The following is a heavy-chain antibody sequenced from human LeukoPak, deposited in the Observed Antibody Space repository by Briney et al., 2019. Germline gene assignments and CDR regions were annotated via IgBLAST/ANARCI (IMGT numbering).Heavy chain of an antibody. V-gene: IGHV3-53*01. CDR1: GFTVSSNY. CDR3: ARSYGDYAGINWFDP. CDR2: IYSGGST. D-gene: IGHD4-17*01. J-gene: IGHJ5*02. Sequence: PGGSLRLSCAASGFTVSSNYMSWVRQAPGKGLEWVSVIYSGGSTYYADSVKGRFTISRDNSKNALYLQMNSLRAEDTAVYYCARSYGDYAGINWFDPWGQGTLVTVCS.